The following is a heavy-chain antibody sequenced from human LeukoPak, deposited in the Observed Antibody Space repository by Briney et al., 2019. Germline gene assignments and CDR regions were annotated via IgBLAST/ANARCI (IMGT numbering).Heavy chain of an antibody. CDR3: ARDLGNEDWFDP. D-gene: IGHD3-16*01. CDR1: GGSFSGYY. V-gene: IGHV4-4*07. Sequence: SETLSLTCAVYGGSFSGYYWSWIRQPAGKGLEWIGRIYTSGSTNYNPSLKSRVTISVDTSKNQFSLKLSSVTAADTAVYYCARDLGNEDWFDPWGQGTLVTVSS. CDR2: IYTSGST. J-gene: IGHJ5*02.